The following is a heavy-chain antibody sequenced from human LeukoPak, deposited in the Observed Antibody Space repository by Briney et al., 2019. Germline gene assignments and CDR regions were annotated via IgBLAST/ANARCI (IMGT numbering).Heavy chain of an antibody. J-gene: IGHJ5*02. V-gene: IGHV3-30*04. Sequence: GGSLRLSCAASGFTFSSYAMHWVRQAPGKGLEWVSVISYDGSNKYYADSVKGRFTISRDNSKNTLYLQMNSLRVEDTAMYYCAREDYDDTSAYFLSWGQGTLVTVSS. CDR1: GFTFSSYA. D-gene: IGHD3-22*01. CDR3: AREDYDDTSAYFLS. CDR2: ISYDGSNK.